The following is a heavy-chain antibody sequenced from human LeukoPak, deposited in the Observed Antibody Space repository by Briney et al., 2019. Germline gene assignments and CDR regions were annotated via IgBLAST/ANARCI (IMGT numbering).Heavy chain of an antibody. CDR1: GFTFSDYT. CDR3: ARDYRARLDY. Sequence: GGSLRLSCAASGFTFSDYTMNWVRQAPGKALEWVSCISSSSTSIYYADSVKGRFTISRDNAKNSLFLQMNTLRAEDTAVYYCARDYRARLDYWGQGTLVTVSS. V-gene: IGHV3-21*01. J-gene: IGHJ4*02. CDR2: ISSSSTSI.